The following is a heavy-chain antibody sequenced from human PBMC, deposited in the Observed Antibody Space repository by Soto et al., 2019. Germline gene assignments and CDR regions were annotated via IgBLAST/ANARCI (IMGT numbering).Heavy chain of an antibody. CDR3: AKANYYDSSGRGYWFDP. J-gene: IGHJ5*02. CDR2: ISYDGSNK. D-gene: IGHD3-22*01. Sequence: PGGSLRLSCAASGFTFSSYGMHWVRQAPGKGLEWVAVISYDGSNKYYADSVKGRLTISRDNSKNTLYLKMNSLRAEDTAVYYCAKANYYDSSGRGYWFDPWGQGTLVTVSS. CDR1: GFTFSSYG. V-gene: IGHV3-30*18.